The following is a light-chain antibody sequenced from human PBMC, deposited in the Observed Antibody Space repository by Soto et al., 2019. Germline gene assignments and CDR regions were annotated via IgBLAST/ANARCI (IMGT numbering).Light chain of an antibody. Sequence: QSALTQPPSASGSPGQSVTISCTGTSSDVGGYNYVSWYQQHPGKAPKLMIYEVSKRPSGVPDRFSGSKSGNTASLTVSGFQAEDEDDYYCSSYAGSNVVFGGGTKLTVL. CDR2: EVS. CDR1: SSDVGGYNY. J-gene: IGLJ2*01. CDR3: SSYAGSNVV. V-gene: IGLV2-8*01.